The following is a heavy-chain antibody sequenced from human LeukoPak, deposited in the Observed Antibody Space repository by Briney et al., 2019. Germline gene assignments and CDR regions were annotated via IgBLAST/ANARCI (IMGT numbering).Heavy chain of an antibody. J-gene: IGHJ4*02. Sequence: PGGSLRLSCAASGFTVSSNYMSWVRQAPGKGLEWVSVIYSDGSTYYVDSVKGRFTISRDNSKNTLYLQMNSLRAEDTAVYYCARDPTGVLGYGGQGTLVTVCS. CDR2: IYSDGST. D-gene: IGHD7-27*01. CDR1: GFTVSSNY. V-gene: IGHV3-66*01. CDR3: ARDPTGVLGY.